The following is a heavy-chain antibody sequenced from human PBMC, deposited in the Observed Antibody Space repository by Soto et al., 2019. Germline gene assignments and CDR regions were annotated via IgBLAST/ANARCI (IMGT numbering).Heavy chain of an antibody. D-gene: IGHD6-6*01. V-gene: IGHV4-30-4*01. J-gene: IGHJ6*02. CDR2: IFYTGKT. CDR1: GGSISSPDFF. Sequence: NLSLTCRVSGGSISSPDFFWNWIRQSPGKGLEWIGSIFYTGKTYYNPSLKSRLSISVDTAKNQFSLKLSSVTAADTAVYVCARDIAARGGRDSYYYCMDVWGLGTTVTV. CDR3: ARDIAARGGRDSYYYCMDV.